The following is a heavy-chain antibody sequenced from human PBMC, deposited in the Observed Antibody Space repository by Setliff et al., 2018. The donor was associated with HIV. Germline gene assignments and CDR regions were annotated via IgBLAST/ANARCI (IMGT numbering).Heavy chain of an antibody. CDR2: IKEDGSAR. D-gene: IGHD6-13*01. CDR3: ARKAAALDY. Sequence: PGGSLRLSCAASGFTFSTYWMSWVRQAPGKGLEWAANIKEDGSARYYVDSVKGRFTVSRDNAKNSLFLQMNSLSVEDTAVYYCARKAAALDYWGRGTLVTVSS. J-gene: IGHJ4*01. CDR1: GFTFSTYW. V-gene: IGHV3-7*01.